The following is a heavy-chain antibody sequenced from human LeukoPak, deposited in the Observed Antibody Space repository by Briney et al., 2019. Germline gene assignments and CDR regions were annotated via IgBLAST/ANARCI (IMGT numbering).Heavy chain of an antibody. CDR2: ISAYNGDT. D-gene: IGHD3-9*01. CDR1: GYTFTSYG. CDR3: ARRTSHYDILTPPDY. J-gene: IGHJ4*02. V-gene: IGHV1-18*01. Sequence: ASVKVSCKASGYTFTSYGISWVRQAPGQGLEWMGWISAYNGDTNYAQKLQGRVTMTTDTSTSTAYMELRSLRSDDTAVYYCARRTSHYDILTPPDYWGQGTLVTVSS.